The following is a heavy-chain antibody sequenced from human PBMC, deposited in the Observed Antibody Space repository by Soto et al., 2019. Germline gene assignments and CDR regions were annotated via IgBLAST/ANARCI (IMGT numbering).Heavy chain of an antibody. J-gene: IGHJ5*02. D-gene: IGHD1-26*01. CDR2: IRSRANNYAT. Sequence: GGSLRLSCAASGFTFSGSAMHWVRQASGKGLEWVGRIRSRANNYATAYAASVKGRFTISRDDSKNTAYLQMNSLKTEDTAVYYCTRHGGQWELLPSWFDPWGQGTLVTVSS. CDR1: GFTFSGSA. V-gene: IGHV3-73*01. CDR3: TRHGGQWELLPSWFDP.